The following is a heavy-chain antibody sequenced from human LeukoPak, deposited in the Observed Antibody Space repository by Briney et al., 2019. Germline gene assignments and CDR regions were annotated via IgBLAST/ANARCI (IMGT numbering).Heavy chain of an antibody. D-gene: IGHD3-22*01. Sequence: GGSLRLSCAASGFTFSSYAMHWVRQAPGKGLEWVSGITGSGLRTYYGDSVKGRFTIYRDNSKNTLYLQMNSLGAEDTAVYYCAKDLYYYDPSGGMDVWGQGPRVTVSS. CDR3: AKDLYYYDPSGGMDV. CDR2: ITGSGLRT. V-gene: IGHV3-23*01. CDR1: GFTFSSYA. J-gene: IGHJ6*02.